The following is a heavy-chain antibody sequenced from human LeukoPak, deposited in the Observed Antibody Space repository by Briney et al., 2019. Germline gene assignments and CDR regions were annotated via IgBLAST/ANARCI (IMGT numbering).Heavy chain of an antibody. D-gene: IGHD4-11*01. Sequence: ASEKVSCKASGYTFTSYGISWVRQAPGQGLEWMGWISAYNGNTNYAQTFQGRVTMTRDTSISTAYMELSRLRSDDTAVYFCARDAVTVATPHFDFWGQGTLVTVSS. CDR1: GYTFTSYG. V-gene: IGHV1-18*01. J-gene: IGHJ4*02. CDR2: ISAYNGNT. CDR3: ARDAVTVATPHFDF.